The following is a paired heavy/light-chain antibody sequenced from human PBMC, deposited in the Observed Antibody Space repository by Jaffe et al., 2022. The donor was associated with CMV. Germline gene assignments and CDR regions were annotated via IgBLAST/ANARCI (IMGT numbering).Light chain of an antibody. Sequence: VIWMTQSPSLLSASTGDRVIISCRMSQGISSYLAWYQQKPGKAPELLIYAASTLQSGVPSRFSGSGSGTDFTLTISCLQSEDFATYYCQQYYSFPPTFGQGTKVEIK. J-gene: IGKJ1*01. V-gene: IGKV1D-8*04. CDR2: AAS. CDR1: QGISSY. CDR3: QQYYSFPPT.
Heavy chain of an antibody. J-gene: IGHJ6*03. CDR3: ARDYAGSGSYDVSYYYYYMDV. Sequence: EVQLVESGGGLVKPGGSLRLSCAASGFTFSSYSMNWVRQAPGKGLEWVSSISSSSSYIYYADSVKGRFTISRDNAKNSLYLQMNSLRAEDTAVYYCARDYAGSGSYDVSYYYYYMDVWGKGTTVTVSS. V-gene: IGHV3-21*01. CDR1: GFTFSSYS. D-gene: IGHD3-10*01. CDR2: ISSSSSYI.